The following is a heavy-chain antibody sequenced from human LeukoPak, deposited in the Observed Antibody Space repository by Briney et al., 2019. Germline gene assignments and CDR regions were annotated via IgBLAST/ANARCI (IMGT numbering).Heavy chain of an antibody. Sequence: SETLSLTCAVYGGSFSGYYWSWLRQPPGEGLEWIGEVTHTGGTNYNPSLKSRVTISLDTFKNQFSLKLTSVTAADTAVFYCARLDIGDSGNPNWFDPWGQGTLVTVSS. V-gene: IGHV4-34*01. J-gene: IGHJ5*02. CDR1: GGSFSGYY. CDR3: ARLDIGDSGNPNWFDP. D-gene: IGHD5-12*01. CDR2: VTHTGGT.